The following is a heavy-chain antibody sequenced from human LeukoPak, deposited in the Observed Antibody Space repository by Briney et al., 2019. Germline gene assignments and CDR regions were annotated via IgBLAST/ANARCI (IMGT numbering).Heavy chain of an antibody. J-gene: IGHJ4*02. CDR2: ISYDGSNK. V-gene: IGHV3-30-3*01. CDR3: ARENDYGDFSLDY. CDR1: GFTFSSYA. D-gene: IGHD4-17*01. Sequence: QPGRSLRLSCAASGFTFSSYAMHWVRRAPGKGLEWVAVISYDGSNKYYADSVKGRFTISRDNSKNTLYLQMNSLRAEDTAVYYCARENDYGDFSLDYWGQGTLVTVSS.